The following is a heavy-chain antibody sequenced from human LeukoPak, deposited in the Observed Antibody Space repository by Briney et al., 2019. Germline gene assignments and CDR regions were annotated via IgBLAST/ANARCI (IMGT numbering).Heavy chain of an antibody. CDR2: MSPNSGDT. CDR1: GYTFTSYD. CDR3: ARGPPNWGYDY. J-gene: IGHJ4*02. V-gene: IGHV1-8*01. D-gene: IGHD7-27*01. Sequence: ASVKVSCKASGYTFTSYDFNWVRQATGQRPEWMGWMSPNSGDTGYAQKFQDRVTMTRNTSISTAYMEPSSLRSDDTAVYYCARGPPNWGYDYWGPGTLVTVSS.